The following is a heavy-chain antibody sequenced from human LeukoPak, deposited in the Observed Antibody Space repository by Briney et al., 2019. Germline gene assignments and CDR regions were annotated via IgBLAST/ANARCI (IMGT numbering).Heavy chain of an antibody. D-gene: IGHD5-12*01. CDR1: GFTVSGNY. CDR2: IYDGGST. J-gene: IGHJ4*02. V-gene: IGHV3-66*01. Sequence: PGGSLRLSCAASGFTVSGNYMSWVRQAPGTGLEWVSVIYDGGSTYYADSVKGRFTISRDNSENTLYLQMNSLRAEDTAVYYCARATHAYSGYNHWGQGTLVTVSS. CDR3: ARATHAYSGYNH.